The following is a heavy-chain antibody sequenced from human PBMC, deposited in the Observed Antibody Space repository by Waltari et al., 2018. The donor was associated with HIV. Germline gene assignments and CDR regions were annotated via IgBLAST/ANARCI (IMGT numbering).Heavy chain of an antibody. J-gene: IGHJ4*02. CDR2: INREGSIK. CDR1: GFTFSSYT. CDR3: ASGRIFDESGYYGKF. Sequence: VQLVESGGGLVQPGGSLRLSCEVCGFTFSSYTMNWVRQAPGKRLEWVSYINREGSIKYYADSVKGRFTISRDNAKNSLYLQMSGLRGEDTAVYYCASGRIFDESGYYGKFWGQGTRVTVAS. D-gene: IGHD3-22*01. V-gene: IGHV3-48*04.